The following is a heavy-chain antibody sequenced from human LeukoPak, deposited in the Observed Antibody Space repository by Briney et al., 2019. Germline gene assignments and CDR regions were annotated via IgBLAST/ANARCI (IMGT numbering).Heavy chain of an antibody. J-gene: IGHJ4*02. CDR1: GGSISSGGYY. Sequence: PSETLSLTCTVSGGSISSGGYYWSWIRQHPGKGLEWIGYIYYSGSTYYNPSLKSRVTISVDTSKNQFSLKLSSVTAADTAVYYCARNSPYDFWSGYYYFDYWGQGTLVTVSS. D-gene: IGHD3-3*01. CDR3: ARNSPYDFWSGYYYFDY. CDR2: IYYSGST. V-gene: IGHV4-31*03.